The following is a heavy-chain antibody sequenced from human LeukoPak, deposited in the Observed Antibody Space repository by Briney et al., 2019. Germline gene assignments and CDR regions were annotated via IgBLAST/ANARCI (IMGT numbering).Heavy chain of an antibody. V-gene: IGHV1-69*05. CDR1: GGTFSNSA. D-gene: IGHD2-15*01. CDR3: ASGYCSGGSCLTHFHF. J-gene: IGHJ4*02. CDR2: IIPIFGTS. Sequence: SVKVSCKASGGTFSNSAISWVRQAPGQGLQWMGRIIPIFGTSNYAQKFQGRVTITTDESTSTSYMELSSLRSEDTAVYYCASGYCSGGSCLTHFHFWGQGTLVTVSS.